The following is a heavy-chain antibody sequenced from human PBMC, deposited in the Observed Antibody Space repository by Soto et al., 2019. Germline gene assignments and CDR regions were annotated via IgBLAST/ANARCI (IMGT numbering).Heavy chain of an antibody. Sequence: SETLSLTCAVYGGSFSGYYWSWIRQPPGKGLEWIGEINHSGSTNYNPSLKSRVTISVDTSKNQFSLKLSSVTAADTAVYYCASFDYGDFLTDYWGQGTLVTVSS. CDR1: GGSFSGYY. V-gene: IGHV4-34*01. J-gene: IGHJ4*02. CDR2: INHSGST. CDR3: ASFDYGDFLTDY. D-gene: IGHD4-17*01.